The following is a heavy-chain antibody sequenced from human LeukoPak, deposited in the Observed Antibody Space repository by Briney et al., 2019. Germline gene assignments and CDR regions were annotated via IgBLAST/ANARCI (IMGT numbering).Heavy chain of an antibody. CDR1: GGSISSYY. J-gene: IGHJ5*02. CDR2: IYTGGST. D-gene: IGHD3-9*01. V-gene: IGHV4-4*07. CDR3: ARDYDILTGFWFDP. Sequence: SETLSLTCTVSGGSISSYYWSWIRQPAGKGLEWIGRIYTGGSTNYNPSLKSRVTMSVDTSKNQFSLKLSSVTAADTAVYYCARDYDILTGFWFDPWGQGTLVTVSS.